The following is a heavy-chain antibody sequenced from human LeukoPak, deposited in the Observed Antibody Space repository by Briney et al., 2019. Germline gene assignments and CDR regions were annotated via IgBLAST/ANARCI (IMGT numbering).Heavy chain of an antibody. Sequence: QSGGSLRLSCVASGFTFTSYWMSWVRQAPGKGLEWVANIKQDGSEKNYVDSVKGRFTISRDNAKNSMSLQMNSLRAEDTALYYCAKASSPMVRGVYFDYWGQGTLVTVSS. CDR1: GFTFTSYW. V-gene: IGHV3-7*03. D-gene: IGHD3-10*01. J-gene: IGHJ4*02. CDR3: AKASSPMVRGVYFDY. CDR2: IKQDGSEK.